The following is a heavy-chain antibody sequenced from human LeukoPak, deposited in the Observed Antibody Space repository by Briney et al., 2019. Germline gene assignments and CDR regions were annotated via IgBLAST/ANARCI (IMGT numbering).Heavy chain of an antibody. V-gene: IGHV3-21*01. CDR1: GFTCSIYN. CDR3: AKDYYGSETYYTRDC. Sequence: PGASLSLSCAASGFTCSIYNMNWGRQAPGKVLEWVSSISSSSSYIYYADSVKGRFTTSRDNAKNSLYLQMNRLRAEDTAVYYCAKDYYGSETYYTRDCGGQETLVSVLS. CDR2: ISSSSSYI. J-gene: IGHJ4*02. D-gene: IGHD3-10*01.